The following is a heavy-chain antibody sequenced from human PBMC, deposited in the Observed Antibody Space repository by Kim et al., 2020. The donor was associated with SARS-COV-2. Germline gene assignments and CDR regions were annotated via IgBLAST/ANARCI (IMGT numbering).Heavy chain of an antibody. Sequence: SETLSLTCAVYGGSFSGYYWSWIRQPPGKGLEWIGEINHSGSTNYNPSLKSRVTISVDTSKNQFSLKLSSVTAADTAVYYCARGYCSSTSCYAYYYYYYG. D-gene: IGHD2-2*01. J-gene: IGHJ6*01. CDR3: ARGYCSSTSCYAYYYYYYG. V-gene: IGHV4-34*01. CDR1: GGSFSGYY. CDR2: INHSGST.